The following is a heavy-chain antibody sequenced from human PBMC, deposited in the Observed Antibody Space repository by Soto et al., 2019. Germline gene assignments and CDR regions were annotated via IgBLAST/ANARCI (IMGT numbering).Heavy chain of an antibody. J-gene: IGHJ6*02. Sequence: GGSLRLSCAASGFTFSSYVMHWVRQAPGKGLEWVAVISYDGSNKYYADSVKGRFTISRDNSKHTLYLQMNSLRPEDTAVYYCAKGLEGYCTTTSCYTYFGLDVWGQGPTVTVSS. D-gene: IGHD2-2*01. V-gene: IGHV3-30*18. CDR3: AKGLEGYCTTTSCYTYFGLDV. CDR2: ISYDGSNK. CDR1: GFTFSSYV.